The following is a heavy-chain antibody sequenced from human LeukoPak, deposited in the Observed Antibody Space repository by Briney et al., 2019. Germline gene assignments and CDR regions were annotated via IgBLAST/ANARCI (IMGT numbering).Heavy chain of an antibody. J-gene: IGHJ6*03. Sequence: SETLSLTCAVYGGSLSGYYWSWIRQPPGKGLEWIGEINHSGSTNHNTSLKSRVTISVDTSKNQFSLKLSSVTAADTAVYYCARDKAYDYYYYYMDVWGKGTTVTISS. D-gene: IGHD2-21*01. CDR2: INHSGST. CDR3: ARDKAYDYYYYYMDV. V-gene: IGHV4-34*01. CDR1: GGSLSGYY.